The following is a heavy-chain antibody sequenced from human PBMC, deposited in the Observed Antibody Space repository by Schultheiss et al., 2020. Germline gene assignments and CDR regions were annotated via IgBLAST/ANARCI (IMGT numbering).Heavy chain of an antibody. D-gene: IGHD4-17*01. CDR1: GGSISSYY. J-gene: IGHJ3*02. CDR2: IYSSGST. V-gene: IGHV4-59*01. Sequence: SETLSLTCTVSGGSISSYYWSWIRQPAGKGLEWIGYIYSSGSTRYNPSLESRVTLSVDTSKKQFSLKLSSVTAADTAVYYCARDWQFYGDYHSFDIWGQGTMVTVSS. CDR3: ARDWQFYGDYHSFDI.